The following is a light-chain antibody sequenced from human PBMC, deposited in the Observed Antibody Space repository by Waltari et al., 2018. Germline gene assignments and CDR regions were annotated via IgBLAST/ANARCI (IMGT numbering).Light chain of an antibody. Sequence: EIVLTQSPGTLSLSQGERATLSCRASQSVATNYLAWYQQRPGQAPRLLIYATSTRATGIPGRFSGTGSGTDFTLTISRLEPDDFAVYYCQQYGSSLWTFGQGTKVEI. V-gene: IGKV3-20*01. CDR3: QQYGSSLWT. J-gene: IGKJ1*01. CDR2: ATS. CDR1: QSVATNY.